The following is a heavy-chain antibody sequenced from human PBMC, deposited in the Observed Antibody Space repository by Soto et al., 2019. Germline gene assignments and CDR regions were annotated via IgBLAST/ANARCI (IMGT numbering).Heavy chain of an antibody. CDR3: ASPIQRDSSGWSASSWFDP. V-gene: IGHV1-69*13. J-gene: IGHJ5*02. Sequence: SVKVSCKASGGTFSGYAISWVRQAPGQGLEWMGGIIPIFGTANYAQKFQGRVTITADESTSTAYMELSSLRSEDTAVYYCASPIQRDSSGWSASSWFDPWGQGTLVTLCS. CDR1: GGTFSGYA. CDR2: IIPIFGTA. D-gene: IGHD6-19*01.